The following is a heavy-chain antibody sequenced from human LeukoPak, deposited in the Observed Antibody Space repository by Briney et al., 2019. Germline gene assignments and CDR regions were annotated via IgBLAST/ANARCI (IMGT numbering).Heavy chain of an antibody. CDR1: GFTFSSYA. J-gene: IGHJ6*02. V-gene: IGHV3-9*01. CDR2: ISWNSGSI. Sequence: PGGSLRLSCAASGFTFSSYAMSWVRQVPGKGLEWVSGISWNSGSIGYADSVKGRFTISRDNAKNSLYLQMNSLRAEDTALYYCAKDNNVVVPAAIRGGYYYYGMDVWGQGTTVTVSS. CDR3: AKDNNVVVPAAIRGGYYYYGMDV. D-gene: IGHD2-2*02.